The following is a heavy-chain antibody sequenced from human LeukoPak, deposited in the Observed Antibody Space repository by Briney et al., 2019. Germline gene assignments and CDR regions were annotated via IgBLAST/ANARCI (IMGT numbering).Heavy chain of an antibody. D-gene: IGHD1-1*01. Sequence: GGSLRLSCAASGFTFSSYWMSWVRQAPGKGLEWVADIKQDGSEKYYVDSVKGRFTISRHNSKNTLYLQMNSLRAEDTAVYYCASTNPNPGVWGQGTTVTVSS. J-gene: IGHJ6*02. CDR3: ASTNPNPGV. CDR1: GFTFSSYW. V-gene: IGHV3-7*03. CDR2: IKQDGSEK.